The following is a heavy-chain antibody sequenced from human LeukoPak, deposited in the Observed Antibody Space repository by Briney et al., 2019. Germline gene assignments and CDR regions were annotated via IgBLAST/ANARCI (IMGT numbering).Heavy chain of an antibody. D-gene: IGHD3-22*01. V-gene: IGHV1-18*01. CDR1: GYTFTSYG. J-gene: IGHJ4*02. CDR2: ISAYNGNT. Sequence: GASVKVSCKASGYTFTSYGISWVRQAPGQGLEWMGWISAYNGNTNYAQKLQGRVTMTTDTSTSTAYMELRSLRSDDTAVYYCARVDYDSSVYYYGVIDYWGQGTLVTVSS. CDR3: ARVDYDSSVYYYGVIDY.